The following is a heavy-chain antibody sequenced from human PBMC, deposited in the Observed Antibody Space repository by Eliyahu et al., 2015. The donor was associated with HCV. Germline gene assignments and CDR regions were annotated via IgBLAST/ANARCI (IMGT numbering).Heavy chain of an antibody. Sequence: QVQLVQSGAEVKKPGASVKXSCXTSGYTFTTXYLHXVRQAXGQGLXWMGIINPSGGSSNYAQKFQGRVSMTSDTSTSTVYMVLSRPRSDDTAVYFCARGSSAYYPSSGFDYWGQGTLVTVSS. CDR2: INPSGGSS. CDR1: GYTFTTXY. D-gene: IGHD6-19*01. CDR3: ARGSSAYYPSSGFDY. J-gene: IGHJ4*02. V-gene: IGHV1-46*01.